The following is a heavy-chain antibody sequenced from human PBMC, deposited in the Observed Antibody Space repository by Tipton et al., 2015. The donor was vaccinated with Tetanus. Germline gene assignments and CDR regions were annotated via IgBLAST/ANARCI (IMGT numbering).Heavy chain of an antibody. V-gene: IGHV1-2*02. CDR2: IDPNSGGT. D-gene: IGHD3-22*01. CDR3: ARDRGDYIYYGMDV. CDR1: GYTFTNYY. Sequence: QLVQSGAEMKKPGASVKVSCTASGYTFTNYYIYWVRQAPGQGLEWMGWIDPNSGGTVYAQKFQGRVTMTRDTSISTAYMELRSLRSDDAAVYYCARDRGDYIYYGMDVWGPGTTVPVS. J-gene: IGHJ6*02.